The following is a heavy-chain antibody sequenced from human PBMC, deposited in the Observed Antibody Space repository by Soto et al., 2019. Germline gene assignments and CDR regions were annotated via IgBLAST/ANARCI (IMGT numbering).Heavy chain of an antibody. CDR3: VMVDNYVTPTPQDV. D-gene: IGHD3-16*01. CDR1: GYILVNYS. Sequence: QVQLVQSGDAVTKPGASVKVSCKASGYILVNYSIAWVRQAPRQGLEWMGWISPYTGNTHSASKVQGRLTMTTDTSTTTAYMDLGSLTSDDTAVYYCVMVDNYVTPTPQDVWGQGTTVTVSS. CDR2: ISPYTGNT. V-gene: IGHV1-18*01. J-gene: IGHJ6*02.